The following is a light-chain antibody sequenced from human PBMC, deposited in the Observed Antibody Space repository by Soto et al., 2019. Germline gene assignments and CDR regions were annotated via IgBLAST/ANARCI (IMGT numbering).Light chain of an antibody. CDR2: GNS. CDR3: QSYDSSLSGSEVV. Sequence: QSVLTQPPSVSGAPGQRVTISCTGSSSNIGAGYDVHWYQQLPGTAPKLLIYGNSNRPSGVPDRFSCSKSGTSASLAITGRQAEDEADYYCQSYDSSLSGSEVVFGGGTKLTVL. J-gene: IGLJ2*01. CDR1: SSNIGAGYD. V-gene: IGLV1-40*01.